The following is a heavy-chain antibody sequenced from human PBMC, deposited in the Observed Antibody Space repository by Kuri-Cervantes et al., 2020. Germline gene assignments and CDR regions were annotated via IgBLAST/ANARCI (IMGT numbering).Heavy chain of an antibody. V-gene: IGHV4-34*01. CDR2: INHSGST. J-gene: IGHJ5*02. CDR1: GGSFSGYY. CDR3: ARGGPWVPAATSWFDP. Sequence: SQTLSLTCAVYGGSFSGYYWSWIRQPPGKGLEWIGEINHSGSTNYNPSLKSRVTISVDTSKNQFSLKLSSVTAADTAVYYCARGGPWVPAATSWFDPWGQGTLVTVSS. D-gene: IGHD2-2*01.